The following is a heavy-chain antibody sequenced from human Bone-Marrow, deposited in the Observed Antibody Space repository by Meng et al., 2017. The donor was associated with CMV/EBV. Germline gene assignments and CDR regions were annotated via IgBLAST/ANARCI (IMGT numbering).Heavy chain of an antibody. Sequence: GESLKISCAASGFTFSSYWMSWVRQAPGKGLEWVANIKQDGSEKYYVDSVKGRFTISRDNAKNSLYLQMNSLRAEDTAVYYCARDGTIFGSLDGMDVWGQGTTVTVSS. J-gene: IGHJ6*02. D-gene: IGHD3-3*01. CDR1: GFTFSSYW. CDR3: ARDGTIFGSLDGMDV. CDR2: IKQDGSEK. V-gene: IGHV3-7*01.